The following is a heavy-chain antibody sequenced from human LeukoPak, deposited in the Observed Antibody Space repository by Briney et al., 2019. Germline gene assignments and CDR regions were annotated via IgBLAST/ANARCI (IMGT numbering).Heavy chain of an antibody. V-gene: IGHV3-23*01. J-gene: IGHJ5*02. Sequence: GGSLRLSCAASGFTYSSYAMSWVRQAPGKGLEWVSAISGSGGSTSYAQKFQGRVTMTRDTSTSTVYMELSSLRSEDTAVYYCARTYYYDSSGYYGAPYNWFDPWGQGTLVTVSS. CDR3: ARTYYYDSSGYYGAPYNWFDP. CDR2: ISGSGGST. D-gene: IGHD3-22*01. CDR1: GFTYSSYA.